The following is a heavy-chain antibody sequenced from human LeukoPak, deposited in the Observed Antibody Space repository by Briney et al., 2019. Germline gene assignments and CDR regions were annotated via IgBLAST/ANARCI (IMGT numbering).Heavy chain of an antibody. J-gene: IGHJ4*02. Sequence: ASVKVSCKAPGYTFTSYDINWVRQATGQGIEWMGWMNPNSGNTGYAQKFQGRVTITRNTSISTAYMELSSLRSEDTAVYYCARAKEKWEEFDYWGQGTLVTVSS. CDR3: ARAKEKWEEFDY. V-gene: IGHV1-8*02. CDR2: MNPNSGNT. CDR1: GYTFTSYD. D-gene: IGHD1-26*01.